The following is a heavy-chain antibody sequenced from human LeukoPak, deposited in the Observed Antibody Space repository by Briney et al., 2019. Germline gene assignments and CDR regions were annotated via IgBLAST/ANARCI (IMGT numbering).Heavy chain of an antibody. CDR1: GFTFSSYA. CDR2: ISGSGGST. Sequence: GGSLRLSCAASGFTFSSYAMSWVRQAPGKGLGWVSAISGSGGSTYYADSVKGRFTISRDNSKNTLYLQMNSLRAEDTAVYYCAKSHRGSYSGGDYWGQGTLVTVSS. V-gene: IGHV3-23*01. CDR3: AKSHRGSYSGGDY. J-gene: IGHJ4*02. D-gene: IGHD1-26*01.